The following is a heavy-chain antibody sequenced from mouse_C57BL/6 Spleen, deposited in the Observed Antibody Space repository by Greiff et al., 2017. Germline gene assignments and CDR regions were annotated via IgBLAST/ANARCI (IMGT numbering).Heavy chain of an antibody. J-gene: IGHJ4*01. D-gene: IGHD4-1*01. CDR3: ARPLNWAYSRDY. CDR1: GYTFTSSW. V-gene: IGHV1-72*01. Sequence: VQLQPPGAELVKPGASVKLSCKASGYTFTSSWMHWVKQRPGRGLEGIGRIDPNSGGTKYNEKFKSKATLTVDKPSSTAYMYLSSLTSEVSAVSYCARPLNWAYSRDYWGQGTSVTVSS. CDR2: IDPNSGGT.